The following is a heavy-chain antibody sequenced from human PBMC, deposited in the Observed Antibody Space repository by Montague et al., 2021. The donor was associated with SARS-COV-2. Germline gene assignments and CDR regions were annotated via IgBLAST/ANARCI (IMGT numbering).Heavy chain of an antibody. J-gene: IGHJ6*02. V-gene: IGHV4-59*01. CDR2: IHYTGST. D-gene: IGHD1-26*01. CDR1: GDSISSYY. Sequence: SETLSLTCSVSGDSISSYYWTWIRQSPGKGLDWIGHIHYTGSTKFNPSLKSRVSISLDTSMRQFSLSLRSVTAADTAVYYCAGSERSGIVACWVNAIDDWGQGTTVTVSS. CDR3: AGSERSGIVACWVNAIDD.